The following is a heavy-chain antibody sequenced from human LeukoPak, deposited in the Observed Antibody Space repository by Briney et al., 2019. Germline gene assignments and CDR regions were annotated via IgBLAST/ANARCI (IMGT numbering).Heavy chain of an antibody. CDR1: GYTFTSYG. CDR2: ISAYNGNT. Sequence: ASVPVSYKASGYTFTSYGIRWVRPAPGQGLAWVGWISAYNGNTNYAQKLQGRLTMTTDTSTSTAYMELRSLRSDDTAVYYCARESDLGVVVAATFDYWGQGTLVTVSS. D-gene: IGHD2-15*01. J-gene: IGHJ4*02. V-gene: IGHV1-18*01. CDR3: ARESDLGVVVAATFDY.